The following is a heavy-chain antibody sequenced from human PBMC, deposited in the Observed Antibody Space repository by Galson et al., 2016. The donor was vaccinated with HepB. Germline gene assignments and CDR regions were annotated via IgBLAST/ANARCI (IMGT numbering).Heavy chain of an antibody. J-gene: IGHJ4*02. V-gene: IGHV3-30-3*01. CDR3: GRDPHSSGWSGVMGYIDY. D-gene: IGHD6-19*01. CDR1: GFPFGSDA. Sequence: SCAASGFPFGSDAFHWVRQAPGKGLEWVAMISYDGSKQFYAASVKGRFTISRDNSKNTLFLEMNSLTAADTAVYFCGRDPHSSGWSGVMGYIDYWGQGTLVTVSS. CDR2: ISYDGSKQ.